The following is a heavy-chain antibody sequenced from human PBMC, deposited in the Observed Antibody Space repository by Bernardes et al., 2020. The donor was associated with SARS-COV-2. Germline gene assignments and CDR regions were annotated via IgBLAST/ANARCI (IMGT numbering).Heavy chain of an antibody. CDR3: ARGDCSGGSCPRSYWYFDL. CDR1: GGSISSYY. Sequence: SETLSLTCTVSGGSISSYYWSWIRQPPGKGLEWNGYIYYSGSTNYNPSLKSRVTISVDTSKNQFSLKLSSVTAADTAVYYCARGDCSGGSCPRSYWYFDLWGRGTLVTVSS. CDR2: IYYSGST. J-gene: IGHJ2*01. D-gene: IGHD2-15*01. V-gene: IGHV4-59*01.